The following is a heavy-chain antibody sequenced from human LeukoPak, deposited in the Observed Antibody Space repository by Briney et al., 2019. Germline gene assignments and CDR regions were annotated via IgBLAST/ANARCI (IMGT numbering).Heavy chain of an antibody. CDR2: IYSGGST. Sequence: GGSLRLSCAASGFTVSSNYMSWVRQAPGKGLEWVSVIYSGGSTYYADSVKGRFTISRDNSKNTLYLQMNSLRAEDTAVYYFARIYGDYTYYYYYMDVWGKGTTVTVSS. J-gene: IGHJ6*03. V-gene: IGHV3-53*01. CDR1: GFTVSSNY. D-gene: IGHD4-17*01. CDR3: ARIYGDYTYYYYYMDV.